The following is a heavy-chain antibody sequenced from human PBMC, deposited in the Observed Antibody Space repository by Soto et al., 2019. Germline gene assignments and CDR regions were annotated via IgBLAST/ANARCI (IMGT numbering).Heavy chain of an antibody. D-gene: IGHD3-10*01. CDR3: ARDLKFGQADY. CDR1: GGSISSYY. Sequence: KSSETLSLICTVSGGSISSYYWSWIRQPSGKGLEWIGRIYTSGSTNYNPSLKSRVTMSVDTSKNQFSLKLSSVTAADTAVYYCARDLKFGQADYWGQGTQVTVSS. V-gene: IGHV4-4*07. J-gene: IGHJ4*02. CDR2: IYTSGST.